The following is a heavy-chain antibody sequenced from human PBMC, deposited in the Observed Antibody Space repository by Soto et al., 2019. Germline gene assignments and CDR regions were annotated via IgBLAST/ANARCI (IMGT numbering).Heavy chain of an antibody. Sequence: SETLSLTCTVSGGSVSSGSYYWSWIRQHPGKGLEWIGYIYYSGSTYYNPSLKSRVTISVDTSKNQFSLKLSSVTAADTAVYYCARVRGYWADYWGQGTLVTVSS. D-gene: IGHD2-15*01. V-gene: IGHV4-31*03. CDR3: ARVRGYWADY. J-gene: IGHJ4*02. CDR2: IYYSGST. CDR1: GGSVSSGSYY.